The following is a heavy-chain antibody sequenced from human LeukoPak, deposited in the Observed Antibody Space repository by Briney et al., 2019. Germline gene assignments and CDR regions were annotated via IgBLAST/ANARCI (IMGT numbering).Heavy chain of an antibody. V-gene: IGHV3-7*01. Sequence: PGGSLRLSCAASGFTFSSYSMNWVRQAPGKGLEWVANIKQDGSEKYYVDSVKGRFTISRDNAKNSLYLQMNSLRAEDTAVYYCARDRAGEWLLPVWYFDLWGRGTLVTVSS. CDR3: ARDRAGEWLLPVWYFDL. D-gene: IGHD3-3*01. J-gene: IGHJ2*01. CDR2: IKQDGSEK. CDR1: GFTFSSYS.